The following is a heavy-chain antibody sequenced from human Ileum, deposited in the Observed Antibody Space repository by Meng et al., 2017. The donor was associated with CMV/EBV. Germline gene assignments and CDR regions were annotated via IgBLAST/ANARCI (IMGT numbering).Heavy chain of an antibody. J-gene: IGHJ4*02. CDR1: GFTFSTHW. CDR3: ARGVAGMSFVDS. V-gene: IGHV3-74*01. Sequence: WAASGFTFSTHWMHWIRQDPGKGLVWVSRITTDGITTSYADSVQGRFTISRDNAKNTVYLQMDSLRGEDTAVYFCARGVAGMSFVDSWGQGTLVTVSS. CDR2: ITTDGITT. D-gene: IGHD6-19*01.